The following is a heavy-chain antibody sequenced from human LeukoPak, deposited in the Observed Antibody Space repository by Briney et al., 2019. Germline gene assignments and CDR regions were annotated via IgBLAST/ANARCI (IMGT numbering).Heavy chain of an antibody. CDR3: ASYSYYYDSSGYFDY. J-gene: IGHJ4*02. D-gene: IGHD3-22*01. Sequence: SETLYLTCTVSGGSISSYYWSWIRQPSGKGLEWIGYIYYSGSTNYNPSLKSRVTISVDTSKNQFSLKLSSVTAADTAVYYCASYSYYYDSSGYFDYWGQGTLVTVSS. CDR2: IYYSGST. CDR1: GGSISSYY. V-gene: IGHV4-59*01.